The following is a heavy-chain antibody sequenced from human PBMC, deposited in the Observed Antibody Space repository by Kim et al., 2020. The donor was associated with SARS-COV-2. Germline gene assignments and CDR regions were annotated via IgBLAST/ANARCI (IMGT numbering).Heavy chain of an antibody. V-gene: IGHV3-30*18. CDR1: GFTFSSYG. CDR3: AKDLFRPIVVVPAAMSDVTYGMDV. D-gene: IGHD2-2*01. Sequence: GGSLRLSCAASGFTFSSYGMHWVRQAPGKGLEWVAVISYDGSNKYYADSVKGRFTISRDNSKNTLYLQMNSLRAEDTAVYYCAKDLFRPIVVVPAAMSDVTYGMDVWGQGTTVTVSS. CDR2: ISYDGSNK. J-gene: IGHJ6*02.